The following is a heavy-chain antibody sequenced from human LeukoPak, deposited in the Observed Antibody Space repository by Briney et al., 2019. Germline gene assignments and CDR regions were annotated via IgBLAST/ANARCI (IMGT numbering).Heavy chain of an antibody. CDR3: ARGHAWGSSGYPSDY. J-gene: IGHJ4*02. V-gene: IGHV1-2*02. D-gene: IGHD3-22*01. Sequence: ASVKVSCKASGDTFTGYYMHWVRQAPGQGLEWMGWINPNSGRTNYAQKFQGRVTMTRDTSIRTAYMELSRLRSDETAVYYCARGHAWGSSGYPSDYWGQETLVTVSS. CDR2: INPNSGRT. CDR1: GDTFTGYY.